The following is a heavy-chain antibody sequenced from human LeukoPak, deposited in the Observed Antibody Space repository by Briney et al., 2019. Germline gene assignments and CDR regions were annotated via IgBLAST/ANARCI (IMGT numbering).Heavy chain of an antibody. J-gene: IGHJ6*02. CDR1: GYILTELS. V-gene: IGHV1-24*01. CDR2: FDPEDGET. CDR3: ATAARLVFYYYGMDV. Sequence: ASVKVSCKFSGYILTELSMHWVRQAPGKGLEWMGGFDPEDGETIYAQKFQGRVTMTEDTSTDTAYMELSSLISEDTAVYYCATAARLVFYYYGMDVWGQGTAVTVSS. D-gene: IGHD5-12*01.